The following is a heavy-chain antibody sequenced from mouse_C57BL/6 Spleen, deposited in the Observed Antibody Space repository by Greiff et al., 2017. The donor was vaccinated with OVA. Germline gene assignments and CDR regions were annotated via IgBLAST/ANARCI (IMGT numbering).Heavy chain of an antibody. Sequence: QVQLKESGAELVRPGASVTLSCKASGYTFTDYEMHWVKQTPVHGLEWIGAIDPETGGTAYNQKFKGKAILTADKSSSTAYMELRSLTSEDSAVYYCTRSYYDDDGDWGQGTTLTVSS. CDR3: TRSYYDDDGD. CDR2: IDPETGGT. V-gene: IGHV1-15*01. CDR1: GYTFTDYE. J-gene: IGHJ2*01. D-gene: IGHD2-4*01.